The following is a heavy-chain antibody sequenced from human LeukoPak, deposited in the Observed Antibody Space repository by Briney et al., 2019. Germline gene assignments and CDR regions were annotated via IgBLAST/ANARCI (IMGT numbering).Heavy chain of an antibody. CDR2: IMQDGSEK. CDR1: GFTFSSYW. D-gene: IGHD6-13*01. V-gene: IGHV3-7*01. CDR3: SRTDVVAAAGDD. Sequence: PGGSLRLSCAASGFTFSSYWMSWVRQAPGKGLEWVANIMQDGSEKNYVGSVKGRFTISRDNAKSLLYLQMNSLRAEDTAVYYCSRTDVVAAAGDDWGLGTLVTVSS. J-gene: IGHJ4*02.